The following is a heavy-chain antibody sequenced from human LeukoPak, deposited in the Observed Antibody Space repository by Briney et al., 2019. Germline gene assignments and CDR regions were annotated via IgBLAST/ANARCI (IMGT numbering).Heavy chain of an antibody. J-gene: IGHJ4*02. D-gene: IGHD1-26*01. V-gene: IGHV5-51*01. CDR2: INPGDPDT. CDR3: ARHSSGSPDY. Sequence: GESLKISCKGSGYRFSSYWIGWVRQMPGKGLEWMGIINPGDPDTRYSPSFRGQVTISADKSIGTAYLQWSSLTASDSAMYYCARHSSGSPDYWGQGTLVTVSS. CDR1: GYRFSSYW.